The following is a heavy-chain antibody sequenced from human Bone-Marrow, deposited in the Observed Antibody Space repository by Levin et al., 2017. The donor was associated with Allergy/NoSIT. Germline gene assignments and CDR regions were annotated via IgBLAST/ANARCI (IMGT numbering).Heavy chain of an antibody. CDR2: ISGSGGGT. Sequence: LSGGSLRLSCEASGFTFSSYAMAWVRQAPGKGLDWVSAISGSGGGTYYAESVKGRFVISRDKSKNTVYLQMNSLRGEGSAVYFCAKRPFNSGSIGDFDYWGQGTLVTVSS. V-gene: IGHV3-23*01. CDR1: GFTFSSYA. J-gene: IGHJ4*02. CDR3: AKRPFNSGSIGDFDY. D-gene: IGHD3-10*01.